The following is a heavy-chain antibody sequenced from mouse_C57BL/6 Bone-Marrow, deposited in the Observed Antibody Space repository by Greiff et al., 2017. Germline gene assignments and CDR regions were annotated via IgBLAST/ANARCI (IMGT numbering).Heavy chain of an antibody. D-gene: IGHD2-1*01. CDR2: IYWDDDK. J-gene: IGHJ4*01. V-gene: IGHV8-12*01. Sequence: QVTLKVCGPGILQSSQTLSLTCSFSGFSLSTSGMGVSWIRQPSGKGLEWLAHIYWDDDKRYNPSLKSRLTISKDTSRNQVFLKITSVDTADTATYYCARSYYGNYHETYYAMDYWGQGTSVTVSS. CDR1: GFSLSTSGMG. CDR3: ARSYYGNYHETYYAMDY.